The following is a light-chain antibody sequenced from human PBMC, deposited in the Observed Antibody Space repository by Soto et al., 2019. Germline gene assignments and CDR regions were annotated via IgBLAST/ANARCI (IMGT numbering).Light chain of an antibody. V-gene: IGKV1-5*03. CDR2: KAS. J-gene: IGKJ4*01. Sequence: DIQMTQSPSTLSASVGDRVTITCRASQSISSWLAWYQQKPGKAPKLLIYKASTLKSGVPSRFSGSGSGTEFTLTISSLQPDDFATYYCQQANSFPLTFGGGTKVAIK. CDR3: QQANSFPLT. CDR1: QSISSW.